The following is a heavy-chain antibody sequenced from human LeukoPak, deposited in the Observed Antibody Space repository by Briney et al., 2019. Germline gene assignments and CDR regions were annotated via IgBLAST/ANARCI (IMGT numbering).Heavy chain of an antibody. V-gene: IGHV4-34*01. CDR1: GFTFSSYS. J-gene: IGHJ5*02. CDR2: VHYDGRT. D-gene: IGHD6-19*01. CDR3: ARVVTAAGLDL. Sequence: GSQRLSCAASGFTFSSYSMNWVRQPPRKGLEWIGNVHYDGRTAPNPSLKSRVTMSLDTFTNQFSLKLNSVTATDTALYYCARVVTAAGLDLWGRGILVTISS.